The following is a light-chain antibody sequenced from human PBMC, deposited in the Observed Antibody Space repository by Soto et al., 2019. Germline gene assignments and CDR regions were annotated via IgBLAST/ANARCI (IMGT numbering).Light chain of an antibody. V-gene: IGLV2-14*01. J-gene: IGLJ1*01. CDR3: SSYTSSSTLGV. Sequence: QSVLKQPASVSGAPGQSITISCTGTSSDVGGYNYVSWYQQHPGKAPKLMIYDVSNRPSGVSSRFSGSKSGNTASLTISGLQAEDEADYYCSSYTSSSTLGVFGTGTKVTVL. CDR2: DVS. CDR1: SSDVGGYNY.